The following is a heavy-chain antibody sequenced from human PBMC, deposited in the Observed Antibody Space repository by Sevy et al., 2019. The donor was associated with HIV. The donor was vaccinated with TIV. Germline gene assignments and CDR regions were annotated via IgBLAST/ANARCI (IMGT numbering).Heavy chain of an antibody. CDR3: AREGCTKPLDY. CDR1: GFTFNIYS. Sequence: GGSLRLSCAASGFTFNIYSMSWVRQTPGKGLEWVATLSFGFGKINHADSGKGGLTMSRDESKNEVYLQMNNLRVEDTAIYYCAREGCTKPLDYWGQGTLVTVSS. D-gene: IGHD2-8*01. CDR2: LSFGFGKI. V-gene: IGHV3-23*01. J-gene: IGHJ4*02.